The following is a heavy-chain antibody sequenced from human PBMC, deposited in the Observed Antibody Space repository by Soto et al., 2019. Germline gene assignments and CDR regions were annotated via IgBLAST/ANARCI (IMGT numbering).Heavy chain of an antibody. Sequence: GESLKISCKGSGYSFTSYWIGWVRQMPGKGLEWMGIIYPGDSDTRYSPSFQGQVTIAADKSISTAYLQWSSLKASDTAMYYCARQNIPRGYSYGIGYYYGMDVWGQGTTVTDS. D-gene: IGHD5-18*01. J-gene: IGHJ6*02. CDR2: IYPGDSDT. V-gene: IGHV5-51*01. CDR3: ARQNIPRGYSYGIGYYYGMDV. CDR1: GYSFTSYW.